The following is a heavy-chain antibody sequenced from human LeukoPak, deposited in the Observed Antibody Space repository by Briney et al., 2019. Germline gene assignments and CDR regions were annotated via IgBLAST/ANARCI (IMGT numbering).Heavy chain of an antibody. CDR1: GASISSSTYY. Sequence: LSETLSLTCTVSGASISSSTYYWGWIRQPPGKGLEWIGSIYSSGSTYYNPSLKSRVTISVDTSKNQFSLKLSSVTAADTAVYYCARGQASALVSGHWGQGTLVTVSS. CDR3: ARGQASALVSGH. CDR2: IYSSGST. D-gene: IGHD6-13*01. V-gene: IGHV4-39*07. J-gene: IGHJ4*02.